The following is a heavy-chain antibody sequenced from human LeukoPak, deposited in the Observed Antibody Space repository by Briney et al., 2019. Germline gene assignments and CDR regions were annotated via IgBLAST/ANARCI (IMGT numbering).Heavy chain of an antibody. D-gene: IGHD6-19*01. V-gene: IGHV3-7*04. CDR1: GFIFSSYW. Sequence: PGGSLRLSCAASGFIFSSYWMNWVRQAPGKGLEWVANINQDGSNKYYVDSVKGRFTISRDNAKNSLYLQMDSLRAEDTALYYCARGYGSGWYAGAAFDIWGQGTMVTVSS. CDR3: ARGYGSGWYAGAAFDI. CDR2: INQDGSNK. J-gene: IGHJ3*02.